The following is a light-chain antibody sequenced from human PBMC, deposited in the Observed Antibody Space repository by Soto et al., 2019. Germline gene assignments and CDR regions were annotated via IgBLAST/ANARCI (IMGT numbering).Light chain of an antibody. V-gene: IGKV1-5*01. J-gene: IGKJ1*01. CDR3: QQYDSYSWT. CDR2: DAS. Sequence: QMTQSPSTLSASAGDTVTITCRSSQSISTFLAWYQQKPGKAPKLLIFDASSLKSGVPSRFSGSGSGTEFTLTSSSLQPDDFATYYCQQYDSYSWTFGQGTKVEIK. CDR1: QSISTF.